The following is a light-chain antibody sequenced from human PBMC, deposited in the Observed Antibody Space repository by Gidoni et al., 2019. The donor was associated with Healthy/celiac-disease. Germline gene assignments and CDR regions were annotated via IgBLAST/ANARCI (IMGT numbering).Light chain of an antibody. CDR1: SSYVGSYNL. Sequence: QSALTQPASVSGSPGKAITISCTGTSSYVGSYNLVAWYQQHPGKAPKLMIYEVSKRTSGVSNRFSGSKSGNTASMTISGLQAEDEADYYCCSYAGSSTLFGGGTKLTGL. CDR3: CSYAGSSTL. CDR2: EVS. V-gene: IGLV2-23*02. J-gene: IGLJ2*01.